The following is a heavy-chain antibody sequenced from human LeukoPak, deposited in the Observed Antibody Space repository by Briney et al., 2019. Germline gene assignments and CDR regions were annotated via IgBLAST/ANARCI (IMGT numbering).Heavy chain of an antibody. CDR3: ASGGAITMVRGVITYFDY. CDR2: INHSGST. D-gene: IGHD3-10*01. J-gene: IGHJ4*02. CDR1: GGSFSGYY. V-gene: IGHV4-34*01. Sequence: SETLSLTCAVYGGSFSGYYWSWIRQPPGKGLEWMGEINHSGSTNYNPSLKSRVTISVDTSKNQFSLKLSSVTAADTAVYYCASGGAITMVRGVITYFDYWGQGTLVTVSS.